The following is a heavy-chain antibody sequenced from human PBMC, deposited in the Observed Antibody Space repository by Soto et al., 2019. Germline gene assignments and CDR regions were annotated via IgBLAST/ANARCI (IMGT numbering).Heavy chain of an antibody. CDR1: GFTFSSYA. D-gene: IGHD3-22*01. J-gene: IGHJ2*01. Sequence: QVQLVESGGGVVQPGRSLRLSCAASGFTFSSYAMHWVRQAPGKGLEWVAVISYDGSNKYYADSVKGRFTISRDNSKNTLYLQMNSLRAEDTAVYYCARGNYYDSSGYYYSKNYWYFDLWGRGTLVTVSS. CDR2: ISYDGSNK. V-gene: IGHV3-30-3*01. CDR3: ARGNYYDSSGYYYSKNYWYFDL.